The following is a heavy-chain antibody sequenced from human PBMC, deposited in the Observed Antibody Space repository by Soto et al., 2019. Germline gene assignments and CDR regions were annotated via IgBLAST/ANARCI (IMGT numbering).Heavy chain of an antibody. CDR3: ARHNYGSGNTYFDY. J-gene: IGHJ4*02. V-gene: IGHV4-59*08. Sequence: QVQLQESGPGLVKPSETLSLTCTVSGGSISSYYWSWIRQPPGKGLEWIGYIYYSGSTNYNPSLKSRVTISVDTSKNQFSLKLNSMTAADTAVYYCARHNYGSGNTYFDYWGQGTLVTVSS. CDR1: GGSISSYY. CDR2: IYYSGST. D-gene: IGHD3-10*01.